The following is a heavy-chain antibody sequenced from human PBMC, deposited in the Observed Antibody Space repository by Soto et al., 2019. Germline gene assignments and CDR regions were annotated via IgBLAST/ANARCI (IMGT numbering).Heavy chain of an antibody. D-gene: IGHD3-10*01. Sequence: ASAKVSCKVSGYTLTDLSMHWVRQAPGKGREWMGGFDPEDCETIYAQKFQGRVTMTEDTSTDTSYMELSSLRSEDTAVYYGETGYGSGSDNWFNPWGQVPLVTVSS. CDR2: FDPEDCET. CDR3: ETGYGSGSDNWFNP. J-gene: IGHJ5*02. V-gene: IGHV1-24*01. CDR1: GYTLTDLS.